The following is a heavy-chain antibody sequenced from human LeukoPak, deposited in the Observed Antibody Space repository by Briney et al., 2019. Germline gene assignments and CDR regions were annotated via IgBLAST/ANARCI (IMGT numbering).Heavy chain of an antibody. V-gene: IGHV3-33*08. CDR2: IWYDGSNR. D-gene: IGHD2-15*01. J-gene: IGHJ4*02. CDR1: GFSFSSYS. CDR3: ARDRVAAGNYFDY. Sequence: GGSLRLSCAASGFSFSSYSMHWVRQGPRTGLGRVGVIWYDGSNRYYADSVRGRFTISRDNSKNTLYLQMNSLRAEDTAVYYCARDRVAAGNYFDYWGQGTLVTVSS.